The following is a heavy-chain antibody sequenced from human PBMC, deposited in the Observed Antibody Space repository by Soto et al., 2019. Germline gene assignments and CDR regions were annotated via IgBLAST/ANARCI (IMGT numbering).Heavy chain of an antibody. V-gene: IGHV3-11*06. Sequence: QVQLVESGGGLVKPGGSLRLSCAASGFTFSDYYMNWLRQAPGKGLEWVSYISGSSAYKNYADSRQGRFTVTRDNAQISLSLQMNSLTVEATAIYYWSRDRGPGGIAVGAFHNWGQGTVVTVSS. CDR2: ISGSSAYK. CDR3: SRDRGPGGIAVGAFHN. D-gene: IGHD6-19*01. J-gene: IGHJ3*02. CDR1: GFTFSDYY.